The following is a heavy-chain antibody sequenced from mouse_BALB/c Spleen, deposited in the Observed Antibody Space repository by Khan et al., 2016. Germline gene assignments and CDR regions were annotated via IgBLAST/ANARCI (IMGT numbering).Heavy chain of an antibody. J-gene: IGHJ3*01. CDR2: ILPGSGST. Sequence: QVQLQQSGAELMKPGASVQISCKATGYTFSRYWIAWVKERPGHGLTWIGEILPGSGSTNYNEKFKDKATFTAETSSNTAYIQLISLTSEDSAVYYCARGAYWGQGTLVPVSA. CDR1: GYTFSRYW. V-gene: IGHV1-9*01. CDR3: ARGAY.